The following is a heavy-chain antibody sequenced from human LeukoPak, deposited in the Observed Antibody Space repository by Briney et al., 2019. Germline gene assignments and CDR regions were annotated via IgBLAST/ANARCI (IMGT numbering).Heavy chain of an antibody. Sequence: SQTLSLTCTVSGDSISMHYWSWIRQPPGKGLEWIGYIDHTGSTNYNPSLNSRVTISRDTSKNHFSLELSSVTAADTAVYFCARGRVSSSSWSSTYYYYFYMDVWGKGTTVTVSS. V-gene: IGHV4-59*11. CDR3: ARGRVSSSSWSSTYYYYFYMDV. CDR1: GDSISMHY. CDR2: IDHTGST. J-gene: IGHJ6*03. D-gene: IGHD6-13*01.